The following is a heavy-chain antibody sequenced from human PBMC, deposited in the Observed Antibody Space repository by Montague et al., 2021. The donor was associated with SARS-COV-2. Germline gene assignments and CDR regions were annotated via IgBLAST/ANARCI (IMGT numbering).Heavy chain of an antibody. CDR2: ISYDGSNK. CDR3: AGQLLFYYYGMDV. CDR1: GFTFSSYG. Sequence: SLRLSCAVSGFTFSSYGMHWVRQAPGKGLEWVAVISYDGSNKYYADSVKGRFTISRDNSKNTLYLQMNSLRAEDTAVYYCAGQLLFYYYGMDVWGQGTTVTVSS. J-gene: IGHJ6*02. V-gene: IGHV3-30*03. D-gene: IGHD2-2*01.